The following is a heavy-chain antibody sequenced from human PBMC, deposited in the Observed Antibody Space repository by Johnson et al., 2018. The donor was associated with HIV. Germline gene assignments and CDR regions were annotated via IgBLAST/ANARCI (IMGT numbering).Heavy chain of an antibody. D-gene: IGHD5-24*01. CDR3: ARGREMATRTGAFDI. J-gene: IGHJ3*02. CDR1: GFTFSSYW. Sequence: VQLVESGGGLVQPGGSLRLSCAASGFTFSSYWMHWVRQAPGKGLVWVSRINTDGSSTTYADSVKGRFTISRDNAKNKLYLQMNRLRVEDTAVYYCARGREMATRTGAFDIWGQGTIVTVSS. V-gene: IGHV3-74*02. CDR2: INTDGSST.